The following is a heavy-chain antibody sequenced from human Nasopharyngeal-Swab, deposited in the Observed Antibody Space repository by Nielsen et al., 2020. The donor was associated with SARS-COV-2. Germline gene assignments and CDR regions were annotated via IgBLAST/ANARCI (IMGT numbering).Heavy chain of an antibody. D-gene: IGHD2-2*01. V-gene: IGHV4-34*01. CDR2: INHSGST. J-gene: IGHJ4*02. Sequence: WIRQPPGKGLEWIGEINHSGSTNYNPSLKSRVTISVDTSKNQFSPKLSSVTAADTAVYYCARIEDCSSTSCYDYFDYWGQGTLVTVSS. CDR3: ARIEDCSSTSCYDYFDY.